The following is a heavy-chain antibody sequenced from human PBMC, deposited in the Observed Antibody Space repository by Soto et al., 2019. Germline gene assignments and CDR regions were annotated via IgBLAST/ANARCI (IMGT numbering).Heavy chain of an antibody. CDR3: AREYSGYDVSAFDI. V-gene: IGHV3-7*01. CDR2: IKQDGSEK. CDR1: GFTFSSYW. Sequence: EVQLVESGGGLVQPGGSLRLSCAASGFTFSSYWMSLVRQAAGKGLEWVANIKQDGSEKYYVDSVKGRFTISRDNAKNSLYLQMNSLRAEDTAVYYCAREYSGYDVSAFDIWGQGTMVTVSS. D-gene: IGHD5-12*01. J-gene: IGHJ3*02.